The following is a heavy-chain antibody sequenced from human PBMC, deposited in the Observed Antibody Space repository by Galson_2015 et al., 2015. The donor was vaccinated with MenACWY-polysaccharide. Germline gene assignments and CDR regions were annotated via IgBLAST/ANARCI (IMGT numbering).Heavy chain of an antibody. CDR3: ARDESAGSYSY. CDR1: GYSFISYG. D-gene: IGHD3-10*01. CDR2: ISTNKGNT. V-gene: IGHV1-18*01. Sequence: SVKVSCKASGYSFISYGISWVRQAPGQGLEWMGWISTNKGNTNYAQKFQGRVTMTTDTSTSTAYMELRSLRSDDTAVYYCARDESAGSYSYWGHAALVTVSS. J-gene: IGHJ4*01.